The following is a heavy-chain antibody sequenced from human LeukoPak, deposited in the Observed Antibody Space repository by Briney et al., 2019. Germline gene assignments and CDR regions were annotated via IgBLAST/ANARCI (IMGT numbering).Heavy chain of an antibody. CDR2: MKQDGSEK. CDR1: GFTFSSYW. CDR3: ARMSHDSSGYHAFDI. D-gene: IGHD3-22*01. V-gene: IGHV3-7*03. Sequence: GGSLRLSCAASGFTFSSYWMSWVRQAPGKGLEWVANMKQDGSEKYYVDSVKGRFTISRDNAKNSLYLQMNSLRAEDTAVYYCARMSHDSSGYHAFDIWGQGTMVTVSS. J-gene: IGHJ3*02.